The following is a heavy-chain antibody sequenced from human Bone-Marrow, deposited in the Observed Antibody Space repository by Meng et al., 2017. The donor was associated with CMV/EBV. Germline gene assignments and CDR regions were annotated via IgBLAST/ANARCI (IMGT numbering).Heavy chain of an antibody. V-gene: IGHV1-24*01. CDR1: GYTLTELS. J-gene: IGHJ4*02. CDR3: ATVGEYPYYFDY. CDR2: FDPEDGET. D-gene: IGHD2-2*01. Sequence: QVQLVQSGAEGKKPGASVRVSCKVSGYTLTELSMHWVRQAPGKGLEWMGGFDPEDGETIYAQKFQGRVTMTEDTSTDTAYMELSSLRSEDTAVYYCATVGEYPYYFDYWGQGTLVTVSS.